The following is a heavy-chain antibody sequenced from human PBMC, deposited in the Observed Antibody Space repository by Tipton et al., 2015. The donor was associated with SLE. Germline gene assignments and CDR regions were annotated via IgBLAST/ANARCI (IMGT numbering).Heavy chain of an antibody. V-gene: IGHV4-59*02. D-gene: IGHD2-2*01. CDR3: ARVPYCSSSSCLRGMDV. J-gene: IGHJ6*02. CDR1: GFIVRTNY. Sequence: GSLRLSCAASGFIVRTNYTCWVRQAPGKGLEWIGYIYYSGRTNYNPSLKSRVTISVDTSKNHFSLKMRTVTAADTAVYYCARVPYCSSSSCLRGMDVGGQGSTVTVSS. CDR2: IYYSGRT.